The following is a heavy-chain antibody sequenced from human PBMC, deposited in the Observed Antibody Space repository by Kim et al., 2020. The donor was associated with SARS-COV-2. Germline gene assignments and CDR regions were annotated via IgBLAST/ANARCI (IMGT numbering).Heavy chain of an antibody. V-gene: IGHV4-39*01. Sequence: SETLSLTCTVSGGSISSSSYYWGWIRQPPGKGLEWIGSIYYSGSTYYNPSLKSRVTISVDTSKNQFSLKLSSVTAADTAVYYCARTYYYGSGGQYFDYWGQGTLVTVSS. D-gene: IGHD3-10*01. CDR2: IYYSGST. CDR3: ARTYYYGSGGQYFDY. J-gene: IGHJ4*02. CDR1: GGSISSSSYY.